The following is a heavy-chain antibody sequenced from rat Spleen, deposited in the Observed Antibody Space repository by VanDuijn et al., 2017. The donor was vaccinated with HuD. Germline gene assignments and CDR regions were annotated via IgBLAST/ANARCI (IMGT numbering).Heavy chain of an antibody. D-gene: IGHD1-2*01. V-gene: IGHV5-25*01. Sequence: EVQLVESGGGLVQPGRSLKLSCAASGFTFSNYDMAWVRQAPTKGLEWVASTSPSGGSTYYRDSVKGRFTVSRDNAKSTLYLKMDSLRSEDRATYYCARHEYYSSYTGYWGQGVMVTVSS. J-gene: IGHJ2*01. CDR1: GFTFSNYD. CDR2: TSPSGGST. CDR3: ARHEYYSSYTGY.